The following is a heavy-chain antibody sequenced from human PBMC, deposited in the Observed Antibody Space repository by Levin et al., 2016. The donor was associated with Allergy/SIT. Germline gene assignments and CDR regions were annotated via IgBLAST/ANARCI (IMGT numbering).Heavy chain of an antibody. J-gene: IGHJ4*02. CDR2: ISYDGSNK. CDR1: GFTFSSYA. CDR3: APHFTSILWRIDPEEDDY. V-gene: IGHV3-30*04. Sequence: GESLKISCAASGFTFSSYAMHWVRQAPGKGLEWVAVISYDGSNKYYADSVKGRFTISRDNSKNTLYLQMNSLRAEDTAVYYCAPHFTSILWRIDPEEDDYWGQGTLVTVSS. D-gene: IGHD2-21*01.